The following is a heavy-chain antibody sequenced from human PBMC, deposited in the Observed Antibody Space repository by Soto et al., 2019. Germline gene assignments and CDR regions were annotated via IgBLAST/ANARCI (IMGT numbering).Heavy chain of an antibody. D-gene: IGHD3-3*01. V-gene: IGHV1-3*01. CDR2: INAGSGNT. J-gene: IGHJ4*02. CDR3: ARDVIMTIFGVPTHY. CDR1: GYTFTTHG. Sequence: ASVKVSCKASGYTFTTHGMHWVRQAPGQGLEWMGWINAGSGNTRYSQKFQGRVIISVDTTASTAYMELSSLGSEDTAVYFCARDVIMTIFGVPTHYWGQGTMVTVYS.